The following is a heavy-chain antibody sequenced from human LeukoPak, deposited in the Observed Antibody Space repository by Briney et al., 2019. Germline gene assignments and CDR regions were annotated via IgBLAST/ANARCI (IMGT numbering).Heavy chain of an antibody. D-gene: IGHD6-19*01. CDR2: IYYSGST. CDR1: GGSISSSIYY. Sequence: SETLSLTCTVSGGSISSSIYYWGWIRQPPGKGLEWIGSIYYSGSTYYNPSLKSRVTISVDSSKNQFSLKLSSVTAADTAVYYCARPAVAGWATHFDPWGQGTLVTVSS. CDR3: ARPAVAGWATHFDP. V-gene: IGHV4-39*01. J-gene: IGHJ5*02.